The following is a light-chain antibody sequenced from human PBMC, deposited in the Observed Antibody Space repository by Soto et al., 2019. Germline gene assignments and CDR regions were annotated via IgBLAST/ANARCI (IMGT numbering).Light chain of an antibody. V-gene: IGKV4-1*01. CDR2: WAA. CDR3: QQYFSTPFT. CDR1: QSVLYSSNNKNY. Sequence: DIVMTQSPDSLAVSLGERATFNCKSSQSVLYSSNNKNYLAWYQQKPGQPPKLLIYWAATRHSGVPDRFSGSGSGTDFTLTITSLQAEDVAVYYCQQYFSTPFTFGPGTKVDIK. J-gene: IGKJ3*01.